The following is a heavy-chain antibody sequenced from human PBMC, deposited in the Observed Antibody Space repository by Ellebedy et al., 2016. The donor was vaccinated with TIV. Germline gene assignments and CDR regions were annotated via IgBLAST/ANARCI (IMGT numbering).Heavy chain of an antibody. CDR3: ARRSRDAFDI. Sequence: SETLSLXXTVSGGSISSYYWSWIRQPPGKGLEWIGYIYYSGSTNYNPSLKSRVTISVDTSKNQFSLKLSSVTAADTAVYYCARRSRDAFDIWGQGTMVTVSS. V-gene: IGHV4-59*08. CDR2: IYYSGST. CDR1: GGSISSYY. J-gene: IGHJ3*02.